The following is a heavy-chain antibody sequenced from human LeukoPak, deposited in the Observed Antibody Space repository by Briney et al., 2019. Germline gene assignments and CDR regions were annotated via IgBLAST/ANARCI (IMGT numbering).Heavy chain of an antibody. CDR1: GFTFSTYW. CDR3: ARGDGFHHFDY. Sequence: SGGSLRLSCAASGFTFSTYWMNWVRQAPGKGLEWVSFITSSTTNIYYADSVKGRFTISRDNAQDSLYLHMSSLRDEDTAVYYCARGDGFHHFDYWGQGALVTVSS. CDR2: ITSSTTNI. J-gene: IGHJ4*02. D-gene: IGHD5-24*01. V-gene: IGHV3-48*02.